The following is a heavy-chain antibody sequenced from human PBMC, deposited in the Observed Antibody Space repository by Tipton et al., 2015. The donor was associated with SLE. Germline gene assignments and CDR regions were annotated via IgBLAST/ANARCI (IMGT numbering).Heavy chain of an antibody. V-gene: IGHV4-39*07. Sequence: TLSLTCPLSGGFISGSGYYWGWIRQPPGKGLEWIGNIYYSGSTYYNPSLKSRVTISVDTSKNQFSLKLSSVTAADTAVYYCASRKPALIWGQGTMVTVSS. D-gene: IGHD2-2*01. CDR1: GGFISGSGYY. CDR3: ASRKPALI. J-gene: IGHJ3*02. CDR2: IYYSGST.